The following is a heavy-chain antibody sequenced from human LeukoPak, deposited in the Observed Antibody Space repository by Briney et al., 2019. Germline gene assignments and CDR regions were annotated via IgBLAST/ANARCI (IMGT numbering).Heavy chain of an antibody. V-gene: IGHV3-23*01. D-gene: IGHD2-21*02. CDR2: IKGSGGDP. CDR3: AKGGHDFNPFYW. Sequence: PGGSLRLSCAASGFTFSTYAMGWVRQAPGKGLEWVSSIKGSGGDPFYADSVKGRFTTSRDNSKNMLFLQLNSLRAEDSAVYYCAKGGHDFNPFYWWGQGTLVTVSS. J-gene: IGHJ4*02. CDR1: GFTFSTYA.